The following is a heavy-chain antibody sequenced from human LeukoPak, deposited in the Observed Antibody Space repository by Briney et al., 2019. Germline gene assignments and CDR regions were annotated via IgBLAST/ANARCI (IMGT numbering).Heavy chain of an antibody. D-gene: IGHD6-13*01. V-gene: IGHV3-30*18. J-gene: IGHJ3*02. Sequence: PGGSLRLSCAASGFIFSSYGMHWVRQAPGKGLEWVAVISYDGSNKYYADSVKGRFTISRDNSENTLYLQMNSLRAEDTAVYYCAKEMGVAAAGLDAFDIWGQGTMVTVSS. CDR1: GFIFSSYG. CDR3: AKEMGVAAAGLDAFDI. CDR2: ISYDGSNK.